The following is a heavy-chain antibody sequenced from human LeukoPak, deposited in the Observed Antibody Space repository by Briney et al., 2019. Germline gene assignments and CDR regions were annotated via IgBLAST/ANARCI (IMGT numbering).Heavy chain of an antibody. CDR2: ISYDGSNK. J-gene: IGHJ4*02. CDR1: GFTFSSYG. CDR3: AKDTAGYSSSWADY. D-gene: IGHD6-13*01. V-gene: IGHV3-30*18. Sequence: GGSLRLSCAASGFTFSSYGMHWVRQAPGKGLEWVAVISYDGSNKYYADSVKGRFTISRDNSKNTLYLQMNSLRAEDTAVYYCAKDTAGYSSSWADYRGQGTLVTVSS.